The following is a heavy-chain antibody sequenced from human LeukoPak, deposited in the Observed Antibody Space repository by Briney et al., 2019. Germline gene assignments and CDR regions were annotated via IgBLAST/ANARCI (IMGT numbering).Heavy chain of an antibody. CDR2: IYYSGST. J-gene: IGHJ4*02. D-gene: IGHD4-17*01. CDR1: GGSISSGDYY. V-gene: IGHV4-30-4*08. CDR3: ARTTVTVSHFDY. Sequence: TSQTLSLTCTVSGGSISSGDYYWSWIRQPPGKGLEWIGYIYYSGSTYYNPSLKSRVTISVDTSKNQFSLKLSSVTAADTAVYYCARTTVTVSHFDYWGQGTLVTVSS.